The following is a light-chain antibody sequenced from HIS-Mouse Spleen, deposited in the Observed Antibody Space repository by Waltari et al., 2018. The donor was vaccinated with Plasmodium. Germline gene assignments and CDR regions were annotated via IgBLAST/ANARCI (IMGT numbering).Light chain of an antibody. Sequence: QSALTQPRSVSASPGPPVPISCPGTRSDVGGYNYVSWYQQHPGKAPKLMIYDLRNRPSGVPDRFSGSKSGNTASRTISGLQAEDEADYYCCSYAGSYTLVFGGGTKLTVL. V-gene: IGLV2-11*01. J-gene: IGLJ2*01. CDR3: CSYAGSYTLV. CDR2: DLR. CDR1: RSDVGGYNY.